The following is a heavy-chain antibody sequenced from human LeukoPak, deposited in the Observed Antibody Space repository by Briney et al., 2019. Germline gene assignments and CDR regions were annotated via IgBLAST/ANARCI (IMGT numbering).Heavy chain of an antibody. V-gene: IGHV3-11*01. Sequence: PSETLSLTCAVYGGSFSGYYWSWIRQAPGKGLEWVSYISSSGSTIYYADSVKGRFTISRDNAKNSLYLQMNSLRAEDTAVYYCARVSPAYGYAFDIWGQGTMVTVSS. J-gene: IGHJ3*02. D-gene: IGHD4-17*01. CDR3: ARVSPAYGYAFDI. CDR2: ISSSGSTI. CDR1: GGSFSGYY.